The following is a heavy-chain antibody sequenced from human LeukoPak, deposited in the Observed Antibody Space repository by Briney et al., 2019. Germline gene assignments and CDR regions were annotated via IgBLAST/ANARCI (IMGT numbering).Heavy chain of an antibody. Sequence: GGSLRLSCAASGFTFSSYAMSWVRQAPGKGLEWVSVIYSGGSTYYADSVKGRFTISRDKSKNKVYLQMNSLRFEDTAMYYCARNWFDPWGQGTLVTVSS. V-gene: IGHV3-53*05. CDR3: ARNWFDP. CDR1: GFTFSSYA. CDR2: IYSGGST. J-gene: IGHJ5*02.